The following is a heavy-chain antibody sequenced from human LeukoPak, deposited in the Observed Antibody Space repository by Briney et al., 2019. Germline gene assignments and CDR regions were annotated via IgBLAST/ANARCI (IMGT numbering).Heavy chain of an antibody. CDR3: AREPTSGSYYKEAYYYMDV. D-gene: IGHD3-10*01. CDR2: ISSSSSYI. Sequence: GGSLRLSCAASGFTFSSYSMNWVRQAPGKGLEWVSSISSSSSYIYYADSVKGRFTISRDNAKNSLYLQMNSLRAEDTAVYYCAREPTSGSYYKEAYYYMDVWGKGTTVTISS. CDR1: GFTFSSYS. V-gene: IGHV3-21*01. J-gene: IGHJ6*03.